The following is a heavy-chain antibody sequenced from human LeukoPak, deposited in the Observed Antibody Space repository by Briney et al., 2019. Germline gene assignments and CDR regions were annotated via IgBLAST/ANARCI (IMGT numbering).Heavy chain of an antibody. Sequence: GGSLRLSCAASGFTFSNAWMSWVRQAPGKGLEWVSSISSSSSYIYYADSVKGRFTISRDNAKNSLYLQMNSLRAEDTAVYYCARGCGGDCYPPDYWGQGTLVTVSS. CDR3: ARGCGGDCYPPDY. J-gene: IGHJ4*02. D-gene: IGHD2-21*02. CDR2: ISSSSSYI. CDR1: GFTFSNAW. V-gene: IGHV3-21*01.